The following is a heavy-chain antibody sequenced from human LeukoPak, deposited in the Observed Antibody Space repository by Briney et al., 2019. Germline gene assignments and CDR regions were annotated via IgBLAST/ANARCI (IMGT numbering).Heavy chain of an antibody. Sequence: PGGSLRLSCAASGFNFSSYEMSSVRQAPGKGLEWVSYINRAGTTEEYADSVKGRFTISRDNAKNSLYLQMYSLRAEDTAVYYCARGEQLNYFAYWGQGTLVTVSS. CDR1: GFNFSSYE. J-gene: IGHJ4*02. CDR2: INRAGTTE. V-gene: IGHV3-48*03. CDR3: ARGEQLNYFAY. D-gene: IGHD1/OR15-1a*01.